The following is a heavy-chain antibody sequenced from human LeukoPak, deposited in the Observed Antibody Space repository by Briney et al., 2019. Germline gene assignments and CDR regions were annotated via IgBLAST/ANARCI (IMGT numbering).Heavy chain of an antibody. V-gene: IGHV4-39*01. CDR2: IYYSEST. CDR3: ARSRGIAARRCDAFDI. CDR1: GRSISSSSYY. Sequence: PSETLSLTCSVSGRSISSSSYYWGWTRQRPGKGLELIGSIYYSESTYYNPSLTSRVTISVDTSKNRSSLKLSSVTAADTAVYYCARSRGIAARRCDAFDIWGQGTMVTVSS. D-gene: IGHD6-6*01. J-gene: IGHJ3*02.